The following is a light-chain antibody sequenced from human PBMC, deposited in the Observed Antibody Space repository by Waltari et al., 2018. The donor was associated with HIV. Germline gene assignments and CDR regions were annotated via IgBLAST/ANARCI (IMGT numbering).Light chain of an antibody. Sequence: LSQPPSVSVAPGQTATISCIGENIGGIHVHWYQQQPGQAPLLVVYDNAERPTGIPERFSGSKSGNTATLTIRGVEDGDEADYYCQMSSGGHWLFGGGTKVTVL. CDR3: QMSSGGHWL. CDR2: DNA. J-gene: IGLJ3*02. CDR1: NIGGIH. V-gene: IGLV3-21*02.